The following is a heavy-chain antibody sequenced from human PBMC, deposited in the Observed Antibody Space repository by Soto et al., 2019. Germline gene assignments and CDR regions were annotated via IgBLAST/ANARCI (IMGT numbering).Heavy chain of an antibody. CDR1: GYTFSSYD. D-gene: IGHD6-19*01. CDR2: LNPNSGDT. V-gene: IGHV1-8*01. J-gene: IGHJ4*02. Sequence: QVQLVQSGAEVKKPGASVKVSCKASGYTFSSYDINWVRQATGQGLEWMGWLNPNSGDTGYAQKFQGRVTLTRNTPINTAYIDLSRLTSDDTAVYYCATSGGGWYLYWGQGTLVTVSS. CDR3: ATSGGGWYLY.